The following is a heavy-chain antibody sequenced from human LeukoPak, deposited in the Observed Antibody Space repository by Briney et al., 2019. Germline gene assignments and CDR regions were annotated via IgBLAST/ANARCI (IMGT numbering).Heavy chain of an antibody. CDR3: ARVRGAYVWGSYHLDAFDI. CDR1: GGSIRSYY. V-gene: IGHV4-59*01. J-gene: IGHJ3*02. D-gene: IGHD3-16*02. Sequence: SETLSLTCTVSGGSIRSYYWSWIRQPPGKGLEWIGYIYYSGSTNYNPSLKSRVTISVDTSKNQFSLKLSSVTAADTAVYYCARVRGAYVWGSYHLDAFDIWGQGTMVTVSS. CDR2: IYYSGST.